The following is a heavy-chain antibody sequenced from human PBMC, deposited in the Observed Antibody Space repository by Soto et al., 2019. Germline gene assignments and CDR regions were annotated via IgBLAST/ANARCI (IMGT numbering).Heavy chain of an antibody. CDR2: INPSGGST. V-gene: IGHV1-46*01. Sequence: ASVKVSCKASGYTFTSYYMHWVRQAPGQGLEWMGIINPSGGSTSYAQKFQGRVTMTRDTSTSTVYMELSSLRSEDTAVYYCARVAHSLCSGGSCYSGYFGYWGQGTLVTVSS. J-gene: IGHJ4*02. CDR3: ARVAHSLCSGGSCYSGYFGY. CDR1: GYTFTSYY. D-gene: IGHD2-15*01.